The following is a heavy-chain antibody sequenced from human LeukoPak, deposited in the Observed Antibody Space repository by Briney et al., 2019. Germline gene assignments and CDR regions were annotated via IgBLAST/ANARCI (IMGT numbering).Heavy chain of an antibody. J-gene: IGHJ3*02. D-gene: IGHD2-8*01. Sequence: GGSLRLSCAASGFTFSTYWMTWVRQAPGKGLEWVDNIKEDGSEKYYVDSVKGRFTISRDNANNSLYLQMNSLRAEDTAVYYYAKPIMGGAFDIWGQGTMVTVSS. CDR2: IKEDGSEK. CDR3: AKPIMGGAFDI. CDR1: GFTFSTYW. V-gene: IGHV3-7*01.